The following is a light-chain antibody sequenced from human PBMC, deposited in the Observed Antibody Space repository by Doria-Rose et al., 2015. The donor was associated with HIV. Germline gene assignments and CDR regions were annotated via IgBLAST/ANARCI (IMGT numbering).Light chain of an antibody. CDR2: DAS. Sequence: TQSPGTLSLSPEERATLSCRASQRVTSSYLSWYQQKPGQASRLLIYDASTRATSIPDRFSGSGSGTDFTLTISRLEPEDVAVYYCQQYGTSRGTFGQGTRLEIK. J-gene: IGKJ5*01. V-gene: IGKV3-20*01. CDR3: QQYGTSRGT. CDR1: QRVTSSY.